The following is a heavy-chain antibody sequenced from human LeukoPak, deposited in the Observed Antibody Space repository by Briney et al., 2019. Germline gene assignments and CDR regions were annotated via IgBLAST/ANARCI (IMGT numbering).Heavy chain of an antibody. Sequence: GASVKVSCKASGYTFTSYYMYWVRQAPGQGLEWMGIINPSGDNTNYAQKLQGRVTMTTDTSTSTAYMELRSLRSDDTAVYYCAREGSYYDYVWGSYRYNAFDIWGQGTMVTVSS. V-gene: IGHV1-46*01. J-gene: IGHJ3*02. CDR3: AREGSYYDYVWGSYRYNAFDI. CDR2: INPSGDNT. CDR1: GYTFTSYY. D-gene: IGHD3-16*02.